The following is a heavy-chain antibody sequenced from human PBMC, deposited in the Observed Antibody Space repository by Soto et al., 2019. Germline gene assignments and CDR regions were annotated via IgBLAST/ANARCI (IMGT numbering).Heavy chain of an antibody. J-gene: IGHJ3*02. CDR3: AHHLIAWGDAFDI. V-gene: IGHV1-8*01. D-gene: IGHD7-27*01. CDR1: GYTFSNYD. Sequence: QVQLVQSGAELKKPGASVKVSCKASGYTFSNYDMNWVRQATGQGPEWIGWVNPNNGDTGYAQKFQGRVTLTTDISTTTAYMELTSLRSEDTAIYYCAHHLIAWGDAFDIWGQGTMVTVSS. CDR2: VNPNNGDT.